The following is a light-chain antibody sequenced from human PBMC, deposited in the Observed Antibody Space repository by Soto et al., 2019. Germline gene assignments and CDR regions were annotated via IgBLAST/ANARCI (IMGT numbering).Light chain of an antibody. CDR2: EVT. V-gene: IGLV2-8*01. CDR3: TSYVGNDIWV. Sequence: QSALTQPPSASGSPGQSVTISCTGTSSDVGAYKYVSWYQQYPGKAPKLMIYEVTKRPSGVPDRFSGSKSGNTASLTVSGLQDEDEADYYGTSYVGNDIWVFGGGTKLTVL. J-gene: IGLJ3*02. CDR1: SSDVGAYKY.